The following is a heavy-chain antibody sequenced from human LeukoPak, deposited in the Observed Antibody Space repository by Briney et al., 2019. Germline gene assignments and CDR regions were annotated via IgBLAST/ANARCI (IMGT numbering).Heavy chain of an antibody. V-gene: IGHV1-69*13. CDR1: GGTFSSYA. Sequence: SVKVSCKASGGTFSSYAISWVRQAPGQGLEWMGGIIPIFGTANYAQKFQGRVTITADESTSTAYMELSSLRSEDTAVYYCASTGQQWLGPGDYCYYGMDVWGQGTTVTVSS. CDR3: ASTGQQWLGPGDYCYYGMDV. CDR2: IIPIFGTA. D-gene: IGHD6-19*01. J-gene: IGHJ6*02.